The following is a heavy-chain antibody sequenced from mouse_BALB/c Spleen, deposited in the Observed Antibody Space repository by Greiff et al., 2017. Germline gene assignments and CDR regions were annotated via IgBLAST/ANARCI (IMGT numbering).Heavy chain of an antibody. CDR1: GFSLTSYG. D-gene: IGHD2-14*01. J-gene: IGHJ1*01. CDR2: IWRGGST. CDR3: AKNKGYDGYFDV. V-gene: IGHV2-5-1*01. Sequence: VKLVESGPSLVQPSQSLSITCTVSGFSLTSYGVHWVRQSPGKGLEWLGVIWRGGSTDYNAAFMSRLSITKDNSKSQVFFKMNSLQADDTAIYYCAKNKGYDGYFDVWGAGTTVTVSS.